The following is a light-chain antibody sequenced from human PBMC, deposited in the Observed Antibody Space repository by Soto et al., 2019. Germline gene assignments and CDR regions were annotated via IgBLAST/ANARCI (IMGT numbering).Light chain of an antibody. CDR2: GTS. CDR1: QSFSSN. V-gene: IGKV3-15*01. CDR3: QQYDDSSIT. Sequence: ELVMTQSPATLSVSPGGXATLSCRASQSFSSNVAWYQQKPGQAPRLIIYGTSTRVTGIPARFSGRGSGTHFTLTISRLEPEDVAVYYCQQYDDSSITFGQGTRLEI. J-gene: IGKJ5*01.